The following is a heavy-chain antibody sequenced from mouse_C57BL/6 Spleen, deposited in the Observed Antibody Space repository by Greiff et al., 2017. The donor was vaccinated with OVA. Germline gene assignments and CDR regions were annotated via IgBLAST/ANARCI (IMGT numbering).Heavy chain of an antibody. CDR1: GYTFTDYY. CDR3: ARVPNYAAWIAY. Sequence: EVQLQQSGPELVKPGASVKLSCKASGYTFTDYYMNWVKQSHGKSLEWIGDINPNNGGTSYNEKFKGKATLTVDKSSSTAYMELRSLTSEDSAVYYCARVPNYAAWIAYWGQGTLVTVSA. J-gene: IGHJ3*01. V-gene: IGHV1-26*01. D-gene: IGHD1-1*01. CDR2: INPNNGGT.